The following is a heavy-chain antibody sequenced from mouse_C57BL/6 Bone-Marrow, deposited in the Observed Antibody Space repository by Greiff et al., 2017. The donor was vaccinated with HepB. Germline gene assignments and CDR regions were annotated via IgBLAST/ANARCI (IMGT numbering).Heavy chain of an antibody. Sequence: VQLQQPGAELVKPGASVKLSCKASGYTFTSYWMQWVKQRPGQGLEWIGEIDPSDSYTNYNQKFKGKATLTVDTSSSTAYMQLSSLTSEYSAVYYCARAYYGYDRLAYWGQGTLVTVSA. CDR1: GYTFTSYW. J-gene: IGHJ3*01. D-gene: IGHD2-9*01. CDR3: ARAYYGYDRLAY. CDR2: IDPSDSYT. V-gene: IGHV1-50*01.